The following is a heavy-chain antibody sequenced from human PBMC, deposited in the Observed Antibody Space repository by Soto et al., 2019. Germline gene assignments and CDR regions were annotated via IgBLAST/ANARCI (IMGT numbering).Heavy chain of an antibody. V-gene: IGHV3-74*01. J-gene: IGHJ6*02. Sequence: GRSLRLSCAPSPFIFSHYWMHWVRRAPGKGLVWVSRINSDGSSTRYADSVTGRFTISRDNAKNTLYLQMNSLRAEDPAVYYCVRDLAYCTSTRCHGYGVEVWGQGTKVTVCS. CDR2: INSDGSST. CDR3: VRDLAYCTSTRCHGYGVEV. CDR1: PFIFSHYW. D-gene: IGHD2-2*01.